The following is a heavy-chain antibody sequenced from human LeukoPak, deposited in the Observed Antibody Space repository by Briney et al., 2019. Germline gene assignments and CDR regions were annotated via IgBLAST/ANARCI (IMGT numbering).Heavy chain of an antibody. D-gene: IGHD3-22*01. Sequence: PGGSLRLSCTASGFTFGDYAMSWVRQAPGKGLEWVGFIRSKAYGGTTEYAASAKGRFSISRDDSKSIAYLQMNTLKTEDTAVYYCTRGSLTLVVRGAYDIWGQGTLVTVSS. V-gene: IGHV3-49*04. CDR2: IRSKAYGGTT. J-gene: IGHJ3*02. CDR1: GFTFGDYA. CDR3: TRGSLTLVVRGAYDI.